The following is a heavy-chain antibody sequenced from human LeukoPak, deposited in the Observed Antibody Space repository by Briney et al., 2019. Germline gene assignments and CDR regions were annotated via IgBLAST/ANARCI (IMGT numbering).Heavy chain of an antibody. J-gene: IGHJ3*02. CDR2: LDPEDGET. CDR3: GNDSNCGAGRCVALGI. Sequence: ASVKVSCKVSGYTLTELSIHWVRQAPGKGLEWMGGLDPEDGETIYAQMFQGRLTMTEDTSTDTAYMELSSLKSDDTAVYYCGNDSNCGAGRCVALGICGQGTMVTVSS. D-gene: IGHD2-21*01. V-gene: IGHV1-24*01. CDR1: GYTLTELS.